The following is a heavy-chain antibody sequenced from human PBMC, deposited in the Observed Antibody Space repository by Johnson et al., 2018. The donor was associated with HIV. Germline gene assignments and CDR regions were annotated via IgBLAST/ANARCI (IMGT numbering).Heavy chain of an antibody. CDR3: AKDRGVVTPRAFDI. CDR2: ITLNGGTT. J-gene: IGHJ3*02. D-gene: IGHD4-23*01. V-gene: IGHV3-20*04. CDR1: GFTFDDYG. Sequence: VQLVESGGGVVRPGGSLRLSCAASGFTFDDYGMSWVRPGPGKGLEWVSGITLNGGTTAYAESVKGRFTISRDNAKNSLYLQMNSLRAEDTAVYYCAKDRGVVTPRAFDIWGQGTMVTVSS.